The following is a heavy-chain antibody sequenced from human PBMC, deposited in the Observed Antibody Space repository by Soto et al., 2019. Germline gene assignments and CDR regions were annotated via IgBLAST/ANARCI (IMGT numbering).Heavy chain of an antibody. J-gene: IGHJ4*02. CDR2: IDIGGNT. Sequence: EVQVVESGGGLVQPGGSLRLSCAASGFSVTNNYMNWVRQAPGKGLEWVSIIDIGGNTYYADSVKDSFTISRDNSTNTLYLHMDSLRAEDTAVYYCARGRGSTGYLGREHYFDYWGQGTLVTVSP. D-gene: IGHD2-2*01. V-gene: IGHV3-66*01. CDR1: GFSVTNNY. CDR3: ARGRGSTGYLGREHYFDY.